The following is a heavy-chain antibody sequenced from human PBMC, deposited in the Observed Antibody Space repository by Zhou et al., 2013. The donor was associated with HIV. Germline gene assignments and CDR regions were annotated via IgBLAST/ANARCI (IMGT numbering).Heavy chain of an antibody. CDR2: IYYSGST. Sequence: QVQLQESGPGLVRPSETLSLTCTVSEGSITSHAWSWIRQPPGKGLEWIGYIYYSGSTTYNPSLKSRVSISLDTSTKQLSLKLSSVAAADTAVYYCARVSGGWSGYYYHFDFWSQGSLVTVSS. CDR3: ARVSGGWSGYYYHFDF. D-gene: IGHD3-3*01. V-gene: IGHV4-59*11. CDR1: EGSITSHA. J-gene: IGHJ4*02.